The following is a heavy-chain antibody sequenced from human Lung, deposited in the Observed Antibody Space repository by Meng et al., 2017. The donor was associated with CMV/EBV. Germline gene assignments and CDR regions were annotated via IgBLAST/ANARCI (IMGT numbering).Heavy chain of an antibody. J-gene: IGHJ6*02. CDR3: ARDGILVRLDV. CDR2: IYYSGST. V-gene: IGHV4-59*01. CDR1: GGSISSYY. Sequence: SETLSLTCTVSGGSISSYYWSWIRQPPGKGLEWIGYIYYSGSTNYNPSLKSRVTISVDTSKNQFSLKLSSVTAADTAVYYGARDGILVRLDVWGQGTTVTVSS. D-gene: IGHD3-16*02.